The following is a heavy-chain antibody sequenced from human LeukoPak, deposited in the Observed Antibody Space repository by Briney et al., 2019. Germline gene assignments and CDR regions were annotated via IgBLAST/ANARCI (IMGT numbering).Heavy chain of an antibody. Sequence: GGSLRLSCAASGFTFSDYWMGWVRQAPGKGLEWVANIKEDGGEKYYVDSVKGRFTISRDNAKNSLYLQMHSLRAEDTAVYYCAKISSNDFDIWGQGTMVTVSS. J-gene: IGHJ3*02. CDR3: AKISSNDFDI. CDR2: IKEDGGEK. CDR1: GFTFSDYW. D-gene: IGHD6-13*01. V-gene: IGHV3-7*02.